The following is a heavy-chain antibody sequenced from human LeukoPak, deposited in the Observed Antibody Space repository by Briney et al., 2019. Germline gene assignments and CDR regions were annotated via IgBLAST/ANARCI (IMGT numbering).Heavy chain of an antibody. D-gene: IGHD3-22*01. J-gene: IGHJ4*02. V-gene: IGHV3-23*01. CDR3: AEVTITMISWTYFDY. CDR2: ISGSGGST. CDR1: GFTFSSYA. Sequence: GGSLRLSCAASGFTFSSYAMSWVRQAPGKGLEWVSAISGSGGSTYYADSMKGRFTISRDNSKNTLYLQMNSLRAEDTAVYYCAEVTITMISWTYFDYWGQGTLVTVSS.